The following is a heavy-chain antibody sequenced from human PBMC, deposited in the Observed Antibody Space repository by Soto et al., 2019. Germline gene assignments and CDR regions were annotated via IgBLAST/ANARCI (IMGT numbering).Heavy chain of an antibody. CDR3: ARGKKYYSQGMDV. CDR1: GDSINNYY. Sequence: SETLSLTCTVSGDSINNYYWTWIRQPPGKGLEWIGYIYDIGSTSYNPSLKSRLTISVDTSKNHFSLKLKSVTAADTAVYYCARGKKYYSQGMDVGGQGTRVTVS. J-gene: IGHJ6*02. CDR2: IYDIGST. V-gene: IGHV4-59*01.